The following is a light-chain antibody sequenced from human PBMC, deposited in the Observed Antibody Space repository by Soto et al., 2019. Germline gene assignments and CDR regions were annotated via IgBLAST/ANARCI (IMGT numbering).Light chain of an antibody. CDR1: NSNIGLNT. J-gene: IGLJ1*01. Sequence: QCVLTQPPSASGTPGQTVNISCSCSNSNIGLNTVNWYQQLPGTAPKLLIYNNTQRPAGVPDRFSGSKSGTSASLAISGLQSDNEADYYCAAWDDSLNGTVFGPGTKVTVL. CDR3: AAWDDSLNGTV. CDR2: NNT. V-gene: IGLV1-44*01.